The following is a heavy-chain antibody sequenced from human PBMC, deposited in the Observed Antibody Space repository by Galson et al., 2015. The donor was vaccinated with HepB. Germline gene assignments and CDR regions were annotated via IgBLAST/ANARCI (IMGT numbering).Heavy chain of an antibody. CDR3: ARVSGIAVAGTTSDY. D-gene: IGHD6-19*01. Sequence: SVKVFCKASGYTFTSYAMHWVRQAPGQRLEWMGWINAGNGNTKYSQKFQGRVTITRDTSASTAYMELSSLRSEDTAVYYCARVSGIAVAGTTSDYWGQGTLVTVSS. CDR1: GYTFTSYA. V-gene: IGHV1-3*01. CDR2: INAGNGNT. J-gene: IGHJ4*02.